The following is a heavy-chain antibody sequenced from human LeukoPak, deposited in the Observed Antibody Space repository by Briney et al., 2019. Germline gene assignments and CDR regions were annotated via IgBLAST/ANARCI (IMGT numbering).Heavy chain of an antibody. CDR3: AKDPRGWLSTPDY. Sequence: GGSLRLSCAASGFTFSSYAISWVRQAPGKGLEWVSAIRGSGGSTYYADSVKGRFTISRDNSKNTLYLQMNSLRADDTAVYYCAKDPRGWLSTPDYWGQGTLVTVSS. V-gene: IGHV3-23*01. J-gene: IGHJ4*02. D-gene: IGHD3-22*01. CDR2: IRGSGGST. CDR1: GFTFSSYA.